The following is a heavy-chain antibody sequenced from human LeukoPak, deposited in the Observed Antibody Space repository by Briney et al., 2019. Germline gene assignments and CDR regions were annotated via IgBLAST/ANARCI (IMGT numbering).Heavy chain of an antibody. Sequence: GGSLRPSCAASGFTFSSYSMNWVRQAPGKGLEWVSSISSSSSYIYYADSVKGRYTISRDNAKNSLYLQMNSLRAEDTAVYYCAREAGLSGVYYFDFWGQGTLVTVSS. V-gene: IGHV3-21*01. J-gene: IGHJ4*02. CDR2: ISSSSSYI. CDR3: AREAGLSGVYYFDF. D-gene: IGHD3-16*02. CDR1: GFTFSSYS.